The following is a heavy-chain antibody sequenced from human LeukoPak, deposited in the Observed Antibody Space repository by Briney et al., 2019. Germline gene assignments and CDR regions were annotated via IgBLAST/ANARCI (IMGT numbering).Heavy chain of an antibody. D-gene: IGHD4-23*01. J-gene: IGHJ4*02. CDR1: GFTFSNYG. CDR2: ISSSGSTI. V-gene: IGHV3-48*04. CDR3: ARESPSYGGNVFDY. Sequence: QTGGSLRLSCAASGFTFSNYGMNWVRQAPGKGLEWVSYISSSGSTIYYADSVKGRFTISRDNAKNSLYLQMNSLRAEDTAVYYCARESPSYGGNVFDYWGQGTLVTVSS.